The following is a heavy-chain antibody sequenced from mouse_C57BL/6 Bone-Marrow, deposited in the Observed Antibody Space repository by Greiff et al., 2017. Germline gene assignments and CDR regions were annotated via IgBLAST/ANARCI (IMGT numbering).Heavy chain of an antibody. Sequence: QVQLQQPGAELVMPGASVKLSCKASGYTFTSYWMHWVKQRPGQGLEWIGEIDPSDSYTNYNQKFKGKSTLTVDKSSSTAYMQLSSLTSEDSAVYYCARGYDGYAMDYWGQGTSGTVAS. J-gene: IGHJ4*01. CDR1: GYTFTSYW. D-gene: IGHD2-2*01. V-gene: IGHV1-69*01. CDR3: ARGYDGYAMDY. CDR2: IDPSDSYT.